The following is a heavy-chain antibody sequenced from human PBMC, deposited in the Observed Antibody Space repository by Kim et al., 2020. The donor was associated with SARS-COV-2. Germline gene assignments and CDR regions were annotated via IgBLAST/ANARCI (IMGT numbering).Heavy chain of an antibody. J-gene: IGHJ6*02. CDR1: GGSVSSGSYY. D-gene: IGHD5-18*01. Sequence: SETLSLTCTVSGGSVSSGSYYWSWIRQPPGKGLEWIGYIYYSGSTNYNPSLKSRVTISVDTSKNQFSLKLSSVTAADTAVYYCARDRMGGYSYGSTYYYYGMDVWGQGTTVTVSS. V-gene: IGHV4-61*01. CDR2: IYYSGST. CDR3: ARDRMGGYSYGSTYYYYGMDV.